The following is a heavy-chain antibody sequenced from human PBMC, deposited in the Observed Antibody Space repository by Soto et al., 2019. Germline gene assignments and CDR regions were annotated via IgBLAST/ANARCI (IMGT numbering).Heavy chain of an antibody. D-gene: IGHD6-6*01. CDR3: ARGAARRSPGDYYYYYRDV. V-gene: IGHV1-46*03. CDR1: GYTFTSYY. J-gene: IGHJ6*03. CDR2: INPSGGST. Sequence: ASVKVSCKASGYTFTSYYMHWVRQAPGQGLEWMGIINPSGGSTSYAQKFQGRVTMTRDTSTSTVYMELSSLRSEDTAVYYCARGAARRSPGDYYYYYRDVWGKGTTVTVSS.